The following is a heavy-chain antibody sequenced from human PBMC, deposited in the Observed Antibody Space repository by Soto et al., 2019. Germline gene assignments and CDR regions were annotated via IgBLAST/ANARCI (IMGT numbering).Heavy chain of an antibody. CDR1: GGSISSSNW. D-gene: IGHD3-10*01. Sequence: SETLSLTCAVSGGSISSSNWWSWVRQPPGKGLEWVGEIYHSGSTNYNPSLKSRVTISVDKSKNQFSLKLSSVTAADTAVYYCARDRPMVRGVTNYYYYYGMDVWGQGTTVTVSS. CDR2: IYHSGST. J-gene: IGHJ6*02. CDR3: ARDRPMVRGVTNYYYYYGMDV. V-gene: IGHV4-4*02.